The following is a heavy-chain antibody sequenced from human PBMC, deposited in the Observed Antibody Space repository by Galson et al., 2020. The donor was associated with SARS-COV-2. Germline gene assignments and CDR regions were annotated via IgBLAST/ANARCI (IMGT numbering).Heavy chain of an antibody. CDR3: ARGGNNWSGMNWFDP. CDR1: GFTVTDNY. J-gene: IGHJ5*02. CDR2: IYTNGNT. Sequence: GGSLRLSCAASGFTVTDNYMSWVRQGPGKGLQWVSIIYTNGNTYYADSVMGRFTLSRDKAKNTLFLQMNNLRIEDTAVYYCARGGNNWSGMNWFDPWGQGTLVTVSS. D-gene: IGHD1-20*01. V-gene: IGHV3-66*02.